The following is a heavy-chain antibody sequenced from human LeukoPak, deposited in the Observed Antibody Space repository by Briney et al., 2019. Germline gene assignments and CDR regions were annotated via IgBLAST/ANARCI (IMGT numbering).Heavy chain of an antibody. Sequence: GGSLRLSCAASGFTFSSYSMNWVRQAPGKGLEWVSSISSSSSYIYYADSVKGRFTISRDNAKNSLYLQMNSLRAEDMAVYHCAKDLTTGTLSFDYWGQGTLVTVSS. CDR1: GFTFSSYS. V-gene: IGHV3-21*01. CDR3: AKDLTTGTLSFDY. D-gene: IGHD1-1*01. CDR2: ISSSSSYI. J-gene: IGHJ4*02.